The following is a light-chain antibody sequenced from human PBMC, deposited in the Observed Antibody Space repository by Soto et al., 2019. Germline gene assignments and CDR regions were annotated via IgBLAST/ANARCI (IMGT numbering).Light chain of an antibody. V-gene: IGLV4-60*02. CDR3: ETWDFNTRV. J-gene: IGLJ3*02. CDR1: SGHSSYI. CDR2: LEGSGSY. Sequence: QLVLTQSSTASASLGSSVKLTCTLSSGHSSYIIAWHQQQPGKAPRYLMKLEGSGSYNKGSGLPDRFSGSTSGADRYLTISNLQFEDEDDYYCETWDFNTRVFGGGTKLTVL.